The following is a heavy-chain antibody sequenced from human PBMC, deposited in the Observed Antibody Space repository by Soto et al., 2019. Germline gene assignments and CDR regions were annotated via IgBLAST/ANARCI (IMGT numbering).Heavy chain of an antibody. Sequence: EVQLLESGGALVQSGGSLRLSCAASGFTFSNFAMSWVRQAPGKGLEWVSGISGRGDNKDHADSVKGRFTISRDNSKNTLYLQMNSLRAEDTAVYYCGKGSDYVLTGTPFRKVQYSYYYMDVWGKGTTVTVSS. D-gene: IGHD3-16*01. J-gene: IGHJ6*03. CDR3: GKGSDYVLTGTPFRKVQYSYYYMDV. V-gene: IGHV3-23*01. CDR2: ISGRGDNK. CDR1: GFTFSNFA.